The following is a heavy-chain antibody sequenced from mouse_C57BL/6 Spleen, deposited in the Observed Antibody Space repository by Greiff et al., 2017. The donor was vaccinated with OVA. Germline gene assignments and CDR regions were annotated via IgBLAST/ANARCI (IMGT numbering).Heavy chain of an antibody. Sequence: VQLQQSGAELVRPGTSVKVSCKASGYAFTNYLIEWVKQRPGQGLEWIGVINPGSGGTNYNEKFKGKATLTADKSSSTAYMQLSSLTSEDSAVYFCARDMVTTGFDYWGQGTTLTVSS. CDR3: ARDMVTTGFDY. J-gene: IGHJ2*01. CDR1: GYAFTNYL. D-gene: IGHD2-2*01. V-gene: IGHV1-54*01. CDR2: INPGSGGT.